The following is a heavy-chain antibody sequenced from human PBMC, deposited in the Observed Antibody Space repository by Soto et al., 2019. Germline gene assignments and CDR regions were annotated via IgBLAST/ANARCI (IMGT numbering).Heavy chain of an antibody. J-gene: IGHJ6*02. CDR3: VRPRPSGENYGMDV. Sequence: GGSLRLSCVASGLTVSHNYMAWVRQAPEMGPRWVSVLYAEGTTYYTESVKGRFTISRDTSKNTLFLQMDSLRAEDTAVYYCVRPRPSGENYGMDVWGQGTTVTVSS. CDR1: GLTVSHNY. D-gene: IGHD3-10*01. V-gene: IGHV3-53*01. CDR2: LYAEGTT.